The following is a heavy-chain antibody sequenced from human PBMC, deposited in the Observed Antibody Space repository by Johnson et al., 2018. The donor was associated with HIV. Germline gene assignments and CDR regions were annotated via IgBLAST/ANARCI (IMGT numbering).Heavy chain of an antibody. V-gene: IGHV3-15*01. CDR2: IKSKTDGETI. Sequence: VQLVESGGGLVKPGGSLRLSCAASGFTFPNAWMHWVRQAPGEGLAWVGRIKSKTDGETIDYAAPVKGRFTISRDDSKNTLYLQMNSLKTEDMAVYYCTTDDPGVAYYKAFDIWGPGTMVTVSS. CDR1: GFTFPNAW. D-gene: IGHD1-26*01. J-gene: IGHJ3*02. CDR3: TTDDPGVAYYKAFDI.